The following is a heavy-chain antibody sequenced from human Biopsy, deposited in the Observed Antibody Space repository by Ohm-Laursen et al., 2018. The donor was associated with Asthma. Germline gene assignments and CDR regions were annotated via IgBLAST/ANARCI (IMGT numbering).Heavy chain of an antibody. J-gene: IGHJ6*02. CDR1: GFTFSSYG. Sequence: SLRLSCAASGFTFSSYGMHWVRQAPGKGLEWVAVIWYDGGNKYYADSVKGRFTISRDNSRNTLNLQMNSVRPDDTAVYFCARERAGVLGSYNGMDVWSPGTTVSVS. V-gene: IGHV3-33*01. CDR2: IWYDGGNK. CDR3: ARERAGVLGSYNGMDV. D-gene: IGHD2-8*01.